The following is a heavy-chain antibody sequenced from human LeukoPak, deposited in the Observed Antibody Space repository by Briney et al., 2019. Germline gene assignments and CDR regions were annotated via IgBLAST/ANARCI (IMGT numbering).Heavy chain of an antibody. CDR2: INTNTGNP. V-gene: IGHV7-4-1*02. J-gene: IGHJ3*02. CDR1: GYAFTSYA. CDR3: ARDLPGVRGEALHDAFDI. Sequence: GASVKVSCKASGYAFTSYAMNWVRQAPGQGLEWMGWINTNTGNPTYAQGFTGRFVFSLDTSVSTAYLQISSLKAEDTAVYYCARDLPGVRGEALHDAFDIWGQGTMVTVSS. D-gene: IGHD3-3*01.